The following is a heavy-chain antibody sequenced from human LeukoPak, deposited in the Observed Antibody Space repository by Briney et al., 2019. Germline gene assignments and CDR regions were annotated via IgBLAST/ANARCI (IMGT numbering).Heavy chain of an antibody. CDR1: GYTFTSYD. CDR3: AREDCSGGSCYPGYF. V-gene: IGHV1-18*01. J-gene: IGHJ4*02. CDR2: ISGYNGNT. D-gene: IGHD2-15*01. Sequence: ASVKVSCKASGYTFTSYDFSWVRQAPGQGLEWMGWISGYNGNTNYAQKFQGRVTITTDTSTNTAYMELRSLRSDDTAVYYCAREDCSGGSCYPGYFWGQGTLVTVSS.